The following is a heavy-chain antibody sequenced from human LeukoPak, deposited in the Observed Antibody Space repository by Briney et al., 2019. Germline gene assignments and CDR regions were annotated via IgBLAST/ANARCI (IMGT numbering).Heavy chain of an antibody. V-gene: IGHV4-59*01. D-gene: IGHD3-3*01. CDR3: ARAGVVIFSDYYYYYMDV. J-gene: IGHJ6*03. CDR1: GGSISSYY. Sequence: PSETLYLTCTVSGGSISSYYCSWLRQPPGKGLEWIGYIYYSGSTNYNPSLMNRVTISVATSKIQCSLKLSSVTAADTAVYYCARAGVVIFSDYYYYYMDVWGKGTTVTVSS. CDR2: IYYSGST.